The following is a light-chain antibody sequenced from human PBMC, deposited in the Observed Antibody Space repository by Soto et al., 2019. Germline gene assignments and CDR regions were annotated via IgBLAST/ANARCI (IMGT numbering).Light chain of an antibody. V-gene: IGLV2-11*01. CDR1: SSDIGGYTY. CDR3: CSFAGPQSFEV. CDR2: DVS. Sequence: SVLTHPRSVSGSPCQSVTISCTGTSSDIGGYTYVSWYQQHPGKAPKVIIYDVSERPSGVPDRFSGSKSGNTASLTISGLQPEDEADYYCCSFAGPQSFEVFGEGTKVTVL. J-gene: IGLJ1*01.